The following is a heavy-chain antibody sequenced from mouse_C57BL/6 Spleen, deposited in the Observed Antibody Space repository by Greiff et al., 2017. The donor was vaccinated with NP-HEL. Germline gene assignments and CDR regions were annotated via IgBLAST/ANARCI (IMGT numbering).Heavy chain of an antibody. CDR1: GFSFNTYA. V-gene: IGHV10-1*01. CDR2: IRSKSNNYAT. CDR3: VREGIYYGSTVYYYAMDY. D-gene: IGHD1-1*01. J-gene: IGHJ4*01. Sequence: EVQVVESGGGLVQPKGSLKLSCAASGFSFNTYAMNWVRQAPGKGLEWVARIRSKSNNYATYYADSVKDRFTISRDDSESMLYLQMNNLKTEDTAMYYCVREGIYYGSTVYYYAMDYWGQGTSVTVSS.